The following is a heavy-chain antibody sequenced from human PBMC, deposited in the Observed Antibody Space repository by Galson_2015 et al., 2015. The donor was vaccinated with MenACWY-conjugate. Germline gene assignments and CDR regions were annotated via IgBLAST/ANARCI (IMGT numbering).Heavy chain of an antibody. D-gene: IGHD2-15*01. V-gene: IGHV3-7*03. CDR2: IKEDGSDK. J-gene: IGHJ4*02. CDR3: ARDLGCCSGGTCYSVYDS. CDR1: GFTFNNYW. Sequence: SLRLSCAASGFTFNNYWMNWVRQAPGKGLEWVASIKEDGSDKYYVDSVKGRFTISRDNTQNSLYLQMNSLRADDTAVYYCARDLGCCSGGTCYSVYDSWGQGTLVTVSS.